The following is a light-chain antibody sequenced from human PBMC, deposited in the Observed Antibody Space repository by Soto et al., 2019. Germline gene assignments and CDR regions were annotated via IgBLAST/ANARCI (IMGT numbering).Light chain of an antibody. CDR3: QQYENSPPLT. Sequence: EIVLTQSPGTLSLSPGERATLSCRASQSLSNNYLAWYQQRPGQAPRLLIYGASSRATGIPDRFSGSGSGTDFTLTISRLEPEDFAVYYCQQYENSPPLTFGGGTKVDIK. J-gene: IGKJ4*01. V-gene: IGKV3-20*01. CDR1: QSLSNNY. CDR2: GAS.